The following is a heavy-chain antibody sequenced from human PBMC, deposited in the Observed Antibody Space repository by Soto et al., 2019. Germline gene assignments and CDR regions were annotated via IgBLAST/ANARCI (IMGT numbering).Heavy chain of an antibody. CDR1: GFTFSDHY. CDR3: AISGWYSPDY. D-gene: IGHD6-19*01. CDR2: TKNKANRYTT. J-gene: IGHJ4*02. Sequence: EVQVGESGGGLVQPGGSLRLACAASGFTFSDHYMEWVSQAPGKGLEWVGRTKNKANRYTTEYAASVKGRSTITRDDSSNSQYLQMTGLESEDSAVYYCAISGWYSPDYWGQGTLVTVSS. V-gene: IGHV3-72*01.